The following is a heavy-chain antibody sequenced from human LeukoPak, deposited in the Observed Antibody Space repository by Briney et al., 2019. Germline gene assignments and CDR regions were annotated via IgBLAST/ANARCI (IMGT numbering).Heavy chain of an antibody. CDR3: ASSGSSSPGPNWFDP. CDR1: GYTFTSYG. J-gene: IGHJ5*02. V-gene: IGHV1-2*02. CDR2: INPNSGGT. D-gene: IGHD6-6*01. Sequence: ASVKVSCKASGYTFTSYGISWVRQAPGQGLEWVGWINPNSGGTNYAQKFQGRVTMTRDTSISTAYMELSRLRSDDTAVYYCASSGSSSPGPNWFDPWGQGTLVTVSS.